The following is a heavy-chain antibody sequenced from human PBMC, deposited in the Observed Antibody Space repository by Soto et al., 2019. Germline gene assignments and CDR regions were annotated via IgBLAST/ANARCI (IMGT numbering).Heavy chain of an antibody. Sequence: SVKVSCKTSGDNFKKNVCTWVRQAPGQGLEWMGGTIPALGKTHYIEKFQGRVTITVDDATRTVYMEVRDLTSEDTAIYYCARGAFRHSDMDVWREVNPVTVSS. CDR2: TIPALGKT. CDR1: GDNFKKNV. CDR3: ARGAFRHSDMDV. J-gene: IGHJ6*04. V-gene: IGHV1-69*10.